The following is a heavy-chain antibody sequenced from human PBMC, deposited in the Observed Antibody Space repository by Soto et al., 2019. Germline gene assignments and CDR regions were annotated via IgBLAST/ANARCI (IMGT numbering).Heavy chain of an antibody. Sequence: ASVKVSCKVSGHTLTELSMHWVRQAPGKGLEWMGGFDPEDGETIYAQKFQGRVTMTEDTSTDPAYMELSSLRSEDTAVYYCATRRLPYYYYGMDVWGQGTTVTVSS. CDR1: GHTLTELS. J-gene: IGHJ6*02. CDR3: ATRRLPYYYYGMDV. D-gene: IGHD3-16*01. CDR2: FDPEDGET. V-gene: IGHV1-24*01.